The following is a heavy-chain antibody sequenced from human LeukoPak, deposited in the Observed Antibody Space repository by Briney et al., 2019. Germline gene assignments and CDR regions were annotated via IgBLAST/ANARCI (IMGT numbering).Heavy chain of an antibody. CDR2: ISSSSSYI. D-gene: IGHD2-15*01. Sequence: GASLRLSCAASGFTFSSYSMNWVRQAPGKGLEWVSSISSSSSYIYYADSVKGRFTISRDNAKNSLYLQMNSLRAEDTAVYYCARVPDCSGGSCYFLGWFDPWGQGTLVTVSS. V-gene: IGHV3-21*01. J-gene: IGHJ5*02. CDR1: GFTFSSYS. CDR3: ARVPDCSGGSCYFLGWFDP.